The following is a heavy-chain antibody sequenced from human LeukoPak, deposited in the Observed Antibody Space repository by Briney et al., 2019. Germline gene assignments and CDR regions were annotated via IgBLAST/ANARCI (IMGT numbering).Heavy chain of an antibody. CDR2: ISYDGSIK. D-gene: IGHD2-2*01. Sequence: GGSLRLSCAASGFTFSSYAMHWVRQAPGKGLEWVAVISYDGSIKYYADSVKGRFTISRDNSKNTLYLQMNSLRAEDTAVYYCARDGPGAGRYCSSTSCYHPGYWGQGTLVTVSS. CDR3: ARDGPGAGRYCSSTSCYHPGY. J-gene: IGHJ4*02. CDR1: GFTFSSYA. V-gene: IGHV3-30-3*01.